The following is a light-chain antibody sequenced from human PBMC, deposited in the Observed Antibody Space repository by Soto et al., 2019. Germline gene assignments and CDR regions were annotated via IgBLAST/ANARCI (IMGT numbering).Light chain of an antibody. CDR1: SSNIGDNP. Sequence: QPVLTQPPSASGTPGQRVTISCSGSSSNIGDNPVNWYQQLPGTPPKVLIYGNNQRPSGVPDRYSGSKSGTSASLAISGLQSEDEAEYYCAAWADSLNAYVFGTGTKLTVL. V-gene: IGLV1-44*01. CDR3: AAWADSLNAYV. CDR2: GNN. J-gene: IGLJ1*01.